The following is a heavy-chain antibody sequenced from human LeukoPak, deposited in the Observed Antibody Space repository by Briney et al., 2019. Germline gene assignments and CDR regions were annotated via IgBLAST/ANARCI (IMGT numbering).Heavy chain of an antibody. J-gene: IGHJ4*02. Sequence: GGSLRLSCAVSGFTFSSYGMHWVRQAPGKGLEWVAVIWYDGSNKYYADSVKGRFTISRDNSKNTLYLQMNSLRAEDTAAYYCARASGSWYAFDYWGQGTLVTVSS. CDR3: ARASGSWYAFDY. CDR1: GFTFSSYG. D-gene: IGHD6-13*01. V-gene: IGHV3-33*01. CDR2: IWYDGSNK.